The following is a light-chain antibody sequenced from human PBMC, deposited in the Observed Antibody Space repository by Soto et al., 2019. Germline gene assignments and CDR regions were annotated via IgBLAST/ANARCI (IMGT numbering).Light chain of an antibody. CDR1: SSNIRSNY. Sequence: QSVLTQPPSASGTPGQRVTISCSGSSSNIRSNYVYWYQQLPGTAPKLLIYRNNQRPSGVPDRFSGSKSGTSASLAISGLRSEDESDDYCAAWDDSLSGRFVFGTGTKVTVL. CDR2: RNN. V-gene: IGLV1-47*01. CDR3: AAWDDSLSGRFV. J-gene: IGLJ1*01.